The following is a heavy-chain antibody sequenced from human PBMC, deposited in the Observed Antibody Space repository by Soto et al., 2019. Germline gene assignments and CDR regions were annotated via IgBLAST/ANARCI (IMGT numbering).Heavy chain of an antibody. Sequence: GGSLRLSCAFSGFIFGNYMMTWVRQAPGKGLEWVSTIRDGGESTYYADSVKGRFTISRDNSKNTLYLQMNSLRAEDTAVYYCATRATGTYFDYWGQGTLVTVSS. J-gene: IGHJ4*02. D-gene: IGHD1-1*01. V-gene: IGHV3-23*01. CDR1: GFIFGNYM. CDR3: ATRATGTYFDY. CDR2: IRDGGEST.